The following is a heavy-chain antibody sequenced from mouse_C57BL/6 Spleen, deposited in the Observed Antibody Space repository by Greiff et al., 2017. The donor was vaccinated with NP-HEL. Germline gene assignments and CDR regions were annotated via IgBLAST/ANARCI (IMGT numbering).Heavy chain of an antibody. CDR1: GFTFSDYY. Sequence: EVKLVESGGGLVQPGGSLKLSCAASGFTFSDYYMYWVRQTPEKRLEWVAYISTGGGSTYYPDTVKGRFTISRDNAKNTLYLQRSRLKSEDTAMYYCARRRDGYFDYWGQGTTLTVSS. V-gene: IGHV5-12*01. CDR2: ISTGGGST. D-gene: IGHD2-3*01. J-gene: IGHJ2*01. CDR3: ARRRDGYFDY.